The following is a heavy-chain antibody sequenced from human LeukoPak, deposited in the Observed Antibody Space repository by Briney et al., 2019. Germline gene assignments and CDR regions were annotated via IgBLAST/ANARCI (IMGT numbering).Heavy chain of an antibody. CDR2: IRGSGGYT. V-gene: IGHV3-23*01. D-gene: IGHD6-13*01. CDR3: ASGYSSSRVNWFDP. J-gene: IGHJ5*02. CDR1: GFTFSGSA. Sequence: PGGSLRLSCAASGFTFSGSAMHWVRQAPGKGLEWVSAIRGSGGYTYYADSVKGRFTISRDNAKNTLYLQMNSLRAEDTAVYYCASGYSSSRVNWFDPWGQGTLVTVSS.